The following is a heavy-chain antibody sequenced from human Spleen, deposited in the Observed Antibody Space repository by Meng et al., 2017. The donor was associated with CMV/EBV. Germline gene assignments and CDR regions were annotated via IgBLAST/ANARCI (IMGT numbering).Heavy chain of an antibody. D-gene: IGHD2-21*02. CDR2: INFGGHAV. CDR1: GFTFSSYE. Sequence: GGSLRLSCAASGFTFSSYEMTWVRQAPGKGLEFISFINFGGHAVYYAASVQGRFTVSRDNAKSSLFLQMNSLRAEDTALYYCVREDPLPPQNFDLWGQGTLVTVSS. J-gene: IGHJ4*02. V-gene: IGHV3-48*03. CDR3: VREDPLPPQNFDL.